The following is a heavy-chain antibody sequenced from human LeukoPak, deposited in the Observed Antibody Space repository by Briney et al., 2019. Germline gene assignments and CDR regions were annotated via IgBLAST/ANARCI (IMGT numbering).Heavy chain of an antibody. V-gene: IGHV1-8*01. CDR3: ARDLTSYYYYYMDV. D-gene: IGHD4-11*01. Sequence: ASVNVSCTASGYTFTSYDINWMRQATGQGLEWMGWMNPNSGNTGYAQKFQGRVTMTRNTSISTAYMELSSLRSEDTAVYYCARDLTSYYYYYMDVWGKGTTVTISS. CDR1: GYTFTSYD. J-gene: IGHJ6*03. CDR2: MNPNSGNT.